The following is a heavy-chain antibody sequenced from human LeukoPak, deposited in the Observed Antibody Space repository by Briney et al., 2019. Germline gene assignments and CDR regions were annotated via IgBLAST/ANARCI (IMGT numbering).Heavy chain of an antibody. Sequence: SETLSLTCTVSGGSISSSSYYWGWIRQPPGKGLEWIGSIYYSGSTYYNPSLKSRVTISVDTSKNQFSLKLRSVTAADTAVYYCARPPAGYYGSGSRTRYNWFDPWGQGTLVTVSS. J-gene: IGHJ5*02. CDR3: ARPPAGYYGSGSRTRYNWFDP. CDR1: GGSISSSSYY. V-gene: IGHV4-39*01. CDR2: IYYSGST. D-gene: IGHD3-10*01.